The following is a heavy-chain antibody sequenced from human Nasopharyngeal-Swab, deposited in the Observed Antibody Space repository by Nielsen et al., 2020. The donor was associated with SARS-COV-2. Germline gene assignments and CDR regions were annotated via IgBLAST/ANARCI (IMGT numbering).Heavy chain of an antibody. CDR2: IVRSGST. CDR3: ARVGYCSSPSCYEMTI. Sequence: SETLSLTCTVSGYSITSGYYWGWIRQPPGKGLEWIGSIVRSGSTYNNPSLQSRVTMSVDTSKNLFSLKLSSVTAADTAVYYCARVGYCSSPSCYEMTIWGQGTLVTVSS. V-gene: IGHV4-38-2*02. CDR1: GYSITSGYY. J-gene: IGHJ4*02. D-gene: IGHD2-2*01.